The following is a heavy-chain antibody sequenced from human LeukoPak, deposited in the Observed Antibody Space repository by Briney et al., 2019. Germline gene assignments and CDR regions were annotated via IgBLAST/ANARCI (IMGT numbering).Heavy chain of an antibody. J-gene: IGHJ4*02. D-gene: IGHD3-22*01. CDR2: IRYDGTNK. CDR3: AKERKTYFYDTSGYPIDY. Sequence: GGSLRLSCAASGFTFSSYGIHWVRQAPGKGLEGVAFIRYDGTNKYYADSVKGRFTISRDNSQNTLYLQMNSLRAEDTAVYYCAKERKTYFYDTSGYPIDYWGQGTLVTVSS. V-gene: IGHV3-30*02. CDR1: GFTFSSYG.